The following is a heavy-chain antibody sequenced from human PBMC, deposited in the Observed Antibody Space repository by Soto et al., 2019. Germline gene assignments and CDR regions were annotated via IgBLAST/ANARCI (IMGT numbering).Heavy chain of an antibody. Sequence: VGSLRLSCSASGFTFSSYAMHWVRQAPGKGLEYVSAISSNGGSTYYADSVKGRFTISRDNSKNTLYLQMSSLRAEDTAVYYCVKDRYSSSWDPGYWGQGTLVTSPQ. V-gene: IGHV3-64D*06. D-gene: IGHD6-13*01. CDR3: VKDRYSSSWDPGY. CDR2: ISSNGGST. CDR1: GFTFSSYA. J-gene: IGHJ4*02.